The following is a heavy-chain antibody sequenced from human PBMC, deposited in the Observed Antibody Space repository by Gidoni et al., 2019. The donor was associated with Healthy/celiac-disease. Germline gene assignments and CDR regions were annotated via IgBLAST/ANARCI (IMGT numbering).Heavy chain of an antibody. CDR2: INAGNGNT. CDR3: ARDTTYSSSPGAFDI. J-gene: IGHJ3*02. CDR1: GYTFTSYA. D-gene: IGHD6-6*01. Sequence: QVQLVQSGAEVKKPGASVKVSCKASGYTFTSYAMHWVRQAPGQRLEWMGWINAGNGNTKYSQKFQGRVTITRDTSASTAYMELSSLRSEDTAVYYCARDTTYSSSPGAFDIWGQGTMVTVSS. V-gene: IGHV1-3*01.